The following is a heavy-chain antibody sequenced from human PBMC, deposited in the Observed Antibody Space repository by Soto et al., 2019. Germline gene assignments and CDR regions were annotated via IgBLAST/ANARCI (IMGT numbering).Heavy chain of an antibody. CDR2: SSSSGGTT. J-gene: IGHJ4*02. D-gene: IGHD3-16*01. CDR3: SKGGHIDY. CDR1: GFTFSTYA. V-gene: IGHV3-23*01. Sequence: PGGSLRLSCAASGFTFSTYAMSWVRQAPGKGLEWVSFSSSSGGTTYYADSVKGRFTISRDNSKNTLFLQMNSLRAEDTAVYSCSKGGHIDYCGQGALVTVSS.